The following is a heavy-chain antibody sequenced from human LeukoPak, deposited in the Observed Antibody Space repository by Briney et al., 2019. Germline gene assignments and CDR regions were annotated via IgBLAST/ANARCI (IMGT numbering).Heavy chain of an antibody. V-gene: IGHV4-59*01. CDR2: IYYSGST. CDR1: GGSISSYY. Sequence: SETLSLTCTVSGGSISSYYWSWIRQPPGKGLEWIGYIYYSGSTNYNPSLKSRVTISVDTSKNQFSLKLSSVTAADTAVYYCARVGYSSSWNGDYWGQGTLVTVSS. D-gene: IGHD6-13*01. J-gene: IGHJ4*02. CDR3: ARVGYSSSWNGDY.